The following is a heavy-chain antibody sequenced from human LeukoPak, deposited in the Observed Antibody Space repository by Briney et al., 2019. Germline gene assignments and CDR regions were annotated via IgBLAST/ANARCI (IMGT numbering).Heavy chain of an antibody. V-gene: IGHV1-18*04. D-gene: IGHD3-16*01. CDR1: GYTFTTFG. Sequence: ASVKVSCKVSGYTFTTFGITWVRQAPGQGLEWMGWINVNNDDTYYAQSLQSRVSMTTDTSTSTAYMELRSLRSDDTAVYYCARGLVAFGRQVDYWGQGTLVTVSS. CDR2: INVNNDDT. CDR3: ARGLVAFGRQVDY. J-gene: IGHJ4*02.